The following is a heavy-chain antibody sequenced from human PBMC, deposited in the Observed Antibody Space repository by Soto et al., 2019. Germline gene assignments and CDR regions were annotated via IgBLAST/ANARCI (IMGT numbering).Heavy chain of an antibody. CDR3: ARSQGGSSSLDIYYYYYYGMDV. Sequence: QVQLVQSGAEVKKPGSSVKVSCKAPGGTFSTYAISWVRQAPGQGLEWMGGVIPIFGTPKYAQKFQGGVKITADESTSTGYMELRSLRSDDTAVYYCARSQGGSSSLDIYYYYYYGMDVWGQGTTVTVSS. CDR2: VIPIFGTP. V-gene: IGHV1-69*01. J-gene: IGHJ6*02. CDR1: GGTFSTYA. D-gene: IGHD2-15*01.